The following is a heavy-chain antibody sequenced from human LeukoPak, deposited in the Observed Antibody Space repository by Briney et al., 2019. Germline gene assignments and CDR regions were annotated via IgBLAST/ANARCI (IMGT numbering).Heavy chain of an antibody. V-gene: IGHV3-23*01. CDR2: IIGNSAIT. CDR1: GFTFSTYA. D-gene: IGHD5/OR15-5a*01. CDR3: AKDLRPDGVYDFDY. Sequence: GGSPRLSCAASGFTFSTYAMNWVRQAPGKGLEWVSVIIGNSAITHYADSVKGRFTISRDDSKNTLYLQMNSLRAEDTAVYYCAKDLRPDGVYDFDYWGQGTLVTVSS. J-gene: IGHJ4*02.